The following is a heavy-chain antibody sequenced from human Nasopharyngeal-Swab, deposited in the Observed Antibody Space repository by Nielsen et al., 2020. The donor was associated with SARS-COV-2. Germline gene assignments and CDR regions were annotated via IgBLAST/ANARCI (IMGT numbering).Heavy chain of an antibody. J-gene: IGHJ6*02. Sequence: GSLRLSCAVYGGSLSGYYWSWIRQPPGKGLEWIGEINHSGSTNYNPSLKSRVTISVDTSKNQFSLKLSSVTAADTAVYYCARGEDSSSSTHSIRYYYYGMDVWGQGTTVTVSS. CDR1: GGSLSGYY. CDR3: ARGEDSSSSTHSIRYYYYGMDV. D-gene: IGHD6-6*01. V-gene: IGHV4-34*01. CDR2: INHSGST.